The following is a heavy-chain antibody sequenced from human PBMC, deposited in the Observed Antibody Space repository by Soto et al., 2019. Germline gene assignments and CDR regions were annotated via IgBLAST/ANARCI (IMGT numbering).Heavy chain of an antibody. V-gene: IGHV3-23*01. CDR2: ISGSGGGT. D-gene: IGHD6-6*01. J-gene: IGHJ6*03. CDR1: GFTFSNYA. CDR3: ANPPSCDDYYTDV. Sequence: EVQMLESGGGLVQPGGSLRLSCAASGFTFSNYAMSWVRQAPGKGLEWVSGISGSGGGTYYADSVKGRFTISRDNSKNTLYLQMNSPRTEDTAVYDCANPPSCDDYYTDVWRRGSTVTVSS.